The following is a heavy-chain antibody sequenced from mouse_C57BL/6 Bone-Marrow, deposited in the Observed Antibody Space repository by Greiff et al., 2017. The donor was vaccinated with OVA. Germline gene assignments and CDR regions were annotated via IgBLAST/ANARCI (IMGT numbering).Heavy chain of an antibody. J-gene: IGHJ4*01. CDR3: ASYDYDPYYYAMDY. V-gene: IGHV2-2*01. Sequence: VQLQQSGPGLVQPSQSLSITCTVSGFSLTSYGVNWVRQSPGKGLEWLGVIWSGGSTDYNAAFISRLSISKDNSKSQVFFKMNSLQADDTAIYYCASYDYDPYYYAMDYWGQGTSVTVSS. D-gene: IGHD2-4*01. CDR2: IWSGGST. CDR1: GFSLTSYG.